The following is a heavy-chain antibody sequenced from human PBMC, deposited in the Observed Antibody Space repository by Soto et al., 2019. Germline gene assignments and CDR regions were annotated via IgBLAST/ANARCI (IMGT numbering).Heavy chain of an antibody. V-gene: IGHV4-59*01. CDR3: ARMYGDYPIDY. CDR2: IYYSGST. D-gene: IGHD4-17*01. CDR1: GGSISSYY. J-gene: IGHJ4*02. Sequence: KPSETLSLTCTVSGGSISSYYWSWIRQPPGKGLEWIGYIYYSGSTNYNPSLKSRVTISVDTSKNQFSLKLSSVTAADTAVYYCARMYGDYPIDYWGQGTLVTVSS.